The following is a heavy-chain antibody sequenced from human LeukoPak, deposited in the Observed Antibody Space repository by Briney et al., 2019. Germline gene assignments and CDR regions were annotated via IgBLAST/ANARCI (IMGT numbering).Heavy chain of an antibody. J-gene: IGHJ4*02. CDR3: ARVGEARGDYYFDY. CDR2: ISSSSYI. V-gene: IGHV3-21*01. Sequence: PGGSLRLSCAASGFTFSSYSMNWVRQAPGKGREGVSSISSSSYIYYAGSVKGRFTISRDNAKNSLYLQMTSLRAEDTAVYYCARVGEARGDYYFDYWGQGTLVTVSS. CDR1: GFTFSSYS. D-gene: IGHD4-17*01.